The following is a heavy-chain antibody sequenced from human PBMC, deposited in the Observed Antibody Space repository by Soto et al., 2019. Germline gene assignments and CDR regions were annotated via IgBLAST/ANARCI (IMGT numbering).Heavy chain of an antibody. D-gene: IGHD3-22*01. CDR1: GFTFSSYA. J-gene: IGHJ3*02. CDR3: AKVGITMIERPGGAFDI. CDR2: ISGSGGST. V-gene: IGHV3-23*01. Sequence: EVQLLESGGGLVQPGGSLRLSCAASGFTFSSYAMSWVRQAPGKGLEWVSAISGSGGSTYYADSVKGRFTISRDNSKNTLYLQMNSLRAEDTAVYYCAKVGITMIERPGGAFDIWGQGTMVTVSS.